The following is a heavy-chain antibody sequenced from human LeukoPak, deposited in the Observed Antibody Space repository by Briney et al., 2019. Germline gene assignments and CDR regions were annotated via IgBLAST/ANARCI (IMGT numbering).Heavy chain of an antibody. J-gene: IGHJ4*02. CDR2: ISSSSSYI. Sequence: PGGSLRLSCAASGFTVSSNYMSWVRQAPGKGLEWVSSISSSSSYIYYADSVKGRFTISRDNAKNSPYLQMNSLRAEDTALYYCARDLRDGYNLLDSWGQGTLVTVSS. D-gene: IGHD5-24*01. V-gene: IGHV3-21*01. CDR3: ARDLRDGYNLLDS. CDR1: GFTVSSNY.